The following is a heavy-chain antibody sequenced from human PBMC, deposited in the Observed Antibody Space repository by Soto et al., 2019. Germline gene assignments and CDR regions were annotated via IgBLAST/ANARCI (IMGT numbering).Heavy chain of an antibody. CDR3: ASVTAMVRGVIDNWFDP. CDR1: GGTFSSYA. CDR2: IIPMYGPA. D-gene: IGHD3-10*01. Sequence: QEPLVQSGAEVKKAGSSVTVSCKASGGTFSSYAIHWVRHAPGQGLEWMGGIIPMYGPAKYAQRLPGRVTITADESATTVYMELTSLTSHDTAVYDCASVTAMVRGVIDNWFDPWGHGTLVTVSS. V-gene: IGHV1-69*01. J-gene: IGHJ5*02.